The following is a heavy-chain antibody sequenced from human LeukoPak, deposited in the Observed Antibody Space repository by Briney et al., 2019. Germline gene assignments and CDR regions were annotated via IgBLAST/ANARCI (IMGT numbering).Heavy chain of an antibody. CDR3: AKDPFPLR. CDR1: GFTFSSYV. J-gene: IGHJ4*02. Sequence: PGGSLRLSCAACGFTFSSYVMTWVRQAPGKGLEWVSGISGSGSTTYYADSVKGRFTIYRDNSKNTLYLQMNSLRGEDTAVYYCAKDPFPLRWGQGTLVTVSS. V-gene: IGHV3-23*01. CDR2: ISGSGSTT.